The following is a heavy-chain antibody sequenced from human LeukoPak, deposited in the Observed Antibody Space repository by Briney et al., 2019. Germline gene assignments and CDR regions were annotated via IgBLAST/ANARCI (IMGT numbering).Heavy chain of an antibody. CDR1: GGSISSSSYY. V-gene: IGHV4-39*07. J-gene: IGHJ5*02. CDR3: AREGGSVSVVTGLANWFDP. Sequence: SETLSLTCTVSGGSISSSSYYWGWIRQPPGKGLEWIGSIYYSGSTYYNPSLKSRVTISVDTSKNQFSLKLSSVTAADTAVYYCAREGGSVSVVTGLANWFDPWGQGTLVTVSS. CDR2: IYYSGST. D-gene: IGHD4-23*01.